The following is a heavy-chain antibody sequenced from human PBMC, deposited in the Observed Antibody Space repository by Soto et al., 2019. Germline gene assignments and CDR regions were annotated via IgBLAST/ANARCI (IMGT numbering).Heavy chain of an antibody. Sequence: GESQRVSWRGAECRCAGYGGGWVRQIPGKGLEWMGIIYPGDSDTRYSPSFQGQVTISADKSISTAYLQWSSLKASDTAMYYCARADAVVVVAATQVYFDYWGQGTLVTVSS. CDR3: ARADAVVVVAATQVYFDY. CDR1: ECRCAGYG. CDR2: IYPGDSDT. J-gene: IGHJ4*02. D-gene: IGHD2-15*01. V-gene: IGHV5-51*01.